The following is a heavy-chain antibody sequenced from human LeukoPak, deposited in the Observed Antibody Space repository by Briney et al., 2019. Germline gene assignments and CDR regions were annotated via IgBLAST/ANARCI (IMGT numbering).Heavy chain of an antibody. V-gene: IGHV3-21*01. J-gene: IGHJ1*01. Sequence: PGGSLRLSCAGSGXTFNSYSMYWVRQAPGKGLEWVSSISSSSSHMFYADSVKGRFSISRDNANNSLYLQMNSLRAEDTAVYYCVRDSGSSYGYYFLHWGQGTLVTVSS. CDR3: VRDSGSSYGYYFLH. CDR2: ISSSSSHM. D-gene: IGHD1-26*01. CDR1: GXTFNSYS.